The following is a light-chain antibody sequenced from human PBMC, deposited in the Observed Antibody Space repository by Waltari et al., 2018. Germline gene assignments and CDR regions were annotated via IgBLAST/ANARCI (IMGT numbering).Light chain of an antibody. J-gene: IGLJ2*01. CDR1: SYNIGANT. V-gene: IGLV1-44*01. Sequence: QSVLTQPPSASGTPGQRVTISCSGSSYNIGANTAHWYQQLPGAAPKLLIYNNNQRPSGVPDRFSGSKSGTSASLAISSLQSEDEAHYYCAAWDDSLNAVVFGGGTKLTVL. CDR2: NNN. CDR3: AAWDDSLNAVV.